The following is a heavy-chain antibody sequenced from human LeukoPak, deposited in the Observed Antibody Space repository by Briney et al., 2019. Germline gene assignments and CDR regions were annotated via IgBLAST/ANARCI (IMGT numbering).Heavy chain of an antibody. V-gene: IGHV4-59*08. J-gene: IGHJ4*02. CDR3: ARQTGSGLFTLP. Sequence: SETLSLTCTVSGGSISSYYWSWIRQPPGKGLEWIGYIYYSGSTNYNPSLKSRVTISVDTSKNQFSLKLSSVTATDTAMYYCARQTGSGLFTLPGGQGTLVTVSS. D-gene: IGHD3/OR15-3a*01. CDR1: GGSISSYY. CDR2: IYYSGST.